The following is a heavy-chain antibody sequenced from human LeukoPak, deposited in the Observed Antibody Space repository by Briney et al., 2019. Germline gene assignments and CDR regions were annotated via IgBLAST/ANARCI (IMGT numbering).Heavy chain of an antibody. J-gene: IGHJ5*02. CDR1: GGSFSGYY. V-gene: IGHV4-34*01. CDR2: INHSGST. CDR3: ARHEGDCSSTSCYYAEAVLWFDP. Sequence: SETLSLTCAVYGGSFSGYYWSWIRQPPGKGLEWIGEINHSGSTNYNPSLKSRVTISVDTSKNQFSLKLSSVTAADTAVYYCARHEGDCSSTSCYYAEAVLWFDPWGQGTLVTVSS. D-gene: IGHD2-2*01.